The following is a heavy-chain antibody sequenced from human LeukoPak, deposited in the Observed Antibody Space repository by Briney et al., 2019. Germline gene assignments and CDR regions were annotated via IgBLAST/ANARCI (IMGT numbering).Heavy chain of an antibody. D-gene: IGHD4-17*01. CDR3: AHTGSSYGDYEAQAY. J-gene: IGHJ4*02. CDR2: ISYDGSNK. CDR1: GFTFSSYG. Sequence: GGSLRLSCAASGFTFSSYGMHWVRQAPGKGLEWVAVISYDGSNKYYADSVKGRFTISRDNSKNTLYLQMNSLRAEDTAVYYCAHTGSSYGDYEAQAYWGQGTLVTVSS. V-gene: IGHV3-30*03.